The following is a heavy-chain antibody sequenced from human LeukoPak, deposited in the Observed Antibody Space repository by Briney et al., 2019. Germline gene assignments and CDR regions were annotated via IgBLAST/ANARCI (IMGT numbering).Heavy chain of an antibody. V-gene: IGHV1-69*13. CDR3: ARDQVAAVAGYYYYYGMDV. J-gene: IGHJ6*02. D-gene: IGHD6-19*01. CDR1: GGTFSSYA. CDR2: IIPIFGTA. Sequence: SVKVSCKASGGTFSSYAISWVRQAPGQGLEWTGGIIPIFGTANYAQKFQGRVTITADESTSTAYMELSSLRSEDTAVYYCARDQVAAVAGYYYYYGMDVWGQGTTVTVSS.